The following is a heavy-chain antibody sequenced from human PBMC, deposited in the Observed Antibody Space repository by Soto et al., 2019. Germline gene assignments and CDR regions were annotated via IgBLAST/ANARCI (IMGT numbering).Heavy chain of an antibody. J-gene: IGHJ4*02. CDR2: IYYSGST. V-gene: IGHV4-59*01. CDR3: AREALYCTNGVCYGSVDY. D-gene: IGHD2-8*01. CDR1: GGSISSYY. Sequence: PSETLSLTCTVSGGSISSYYWSWIRQPPGNGLEWIGYIYYSGSTNYNPSLKSRVTISVDTSKNQFSLKLSSVTAADTAVYYCAREALYCTNGVCYGSVDYWGQGTLVTVSS.